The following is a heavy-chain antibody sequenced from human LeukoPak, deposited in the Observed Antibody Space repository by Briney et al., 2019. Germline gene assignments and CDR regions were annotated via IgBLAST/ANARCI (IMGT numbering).Heavy chain of an antibody. V-gene: IGHV3-11*01. D-gene: IGHD6-13*01. CDR2: ISSSGSTI. J-gene: IGHJ6*02. CDR1: GFTFSDYY. CDR3: ARDRVSSFGRYYGMDV. Sequence: PGGSLRLSCAASGFTFSDYYMSWIRQAPGKGLEWASYISSSGSTIYYADSVKGRFTISRDNAKNSLYLQMNSLRAEDTAVYYCARDRVSSFGRYYGMDVWGQGTTVTVSS.